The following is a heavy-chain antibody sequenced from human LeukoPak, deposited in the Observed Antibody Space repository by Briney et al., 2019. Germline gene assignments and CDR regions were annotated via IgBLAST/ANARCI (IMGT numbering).Heavy chain of an antibody. V-gene: IGHV5-10-1*01. CDR3: ARHPLLDADSSGWYTPYYYYGMDV. D-gene: IGHD6-19*01. CDR2: IDPSDSYT. Sequence: GESLKISCKGSGYSFTSYWISWVRQMPGKGLEWMGRIDPSDSYTNYSPSFQGHVTISADKSISTAYLQWSSLKASGTAMYYCARHPLLDADSSGWYTPYYYYGMDVWGKGTTVTVSS. J-gene: IGHJ6*04. CDR1: GYSFTSYW.